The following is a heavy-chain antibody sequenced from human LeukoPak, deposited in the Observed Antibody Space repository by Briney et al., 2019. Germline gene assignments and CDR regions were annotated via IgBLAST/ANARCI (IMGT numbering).Heavy chain of an antibody. Sequence: GGALRLSCAASRFTFDDYGMSWVRQAPGKGLEWVSGINWNGGSSGYADSVKGGFTMSRDNAKNSLYLQINSLRGGDTAFYYCARGAGDDLYYMAVWGKGTTVTVSS. D-gene: IGHD3/OR15-3a*01. J-gene: IGHJ6*03. CDR1: RFTFDDYG. CDR3: ARGAGDDLYYMAV. V-gene: IGHV3-20*04. CDR2: INWNGGSS.